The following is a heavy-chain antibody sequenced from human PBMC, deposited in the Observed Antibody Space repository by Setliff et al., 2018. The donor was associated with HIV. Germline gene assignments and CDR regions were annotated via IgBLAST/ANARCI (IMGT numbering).Heavy chain of an antibody. CDR2: LIPVLGEP. CDR1: GHTPRHYG. D-gene: IGHD3-10*01. J-gene: IGHJ1*01. CDR3: ARGVLYGLSEY. Sequence: GASVKVSCKASGHTPRHYGINWIRQAPGQGLEWVGSLIPVLGEPHYAPRFQGRVTITADDSTNTAYLELSNLRFDETATYYCARGVLYGLSEYWGTGSLVTVSS. V-gene: IGHV1-69*11.